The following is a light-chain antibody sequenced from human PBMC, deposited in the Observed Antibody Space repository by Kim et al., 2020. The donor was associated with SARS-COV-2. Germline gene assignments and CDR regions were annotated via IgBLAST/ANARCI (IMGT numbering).Light chain of an antibody. Sequence: PVTISCTGTRSDVGGYNYVPWYQQHPGKAPKLMTYGVTERPSGVPDRFSGSKSGNTASLTISGLQAEDEADYYCCSYAGSSSLVFGGGTKVTVL. CDR2: GVT. V-gene: IGLV2-11*03. CDR1: RSDVGGYNY. CDR3: CSYAGSSSLV. J-gene: IGLJ3*02.